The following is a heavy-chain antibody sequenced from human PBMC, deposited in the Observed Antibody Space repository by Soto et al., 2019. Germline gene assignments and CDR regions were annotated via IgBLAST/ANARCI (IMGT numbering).Heavy chain of an antibody. CDR2: IIPIFGTA. V-gene: IGHV1-69*13. CDR3: ARDLDFGVYYYYHGMDV. CDR1: GGTFSSYA. J-gene: IGHJ6*02. D-gene: IGHD3-3*01. Sequence: SVKVSCKASGGTFSSYAICWVRQAPGKGLEWMGGIIPIFGTANYAQKFQGRVTITADESTSTAYMELSSLRSEDTAVYYCARDLDFGVYYYYHGMDVWGQGTTVTVSS.